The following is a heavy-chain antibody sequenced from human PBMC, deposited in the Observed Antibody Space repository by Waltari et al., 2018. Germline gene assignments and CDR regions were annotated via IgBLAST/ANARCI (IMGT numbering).Heavy chain of an antibody. V-gene: IGHV4-38-2*01. Sequence: QVQLQESGPGLVKPSETLSLTCDGAGYSINSGYYWGWIRQSPGKGLDWIATIYHAGDTFYNPSLKSRVTISIDTSKNQFSLKLNSVTAADTAVYFCSRQVLGYCTSAACRRLESWGQGTLVTVSS. CDR2: IYHAGDT. D-gene: IGHD2-2*03. CDR1: GYSINSGYY. J-gene: IGHJ4*02. CDR3: SRQVLGYCTSAACRRLES.